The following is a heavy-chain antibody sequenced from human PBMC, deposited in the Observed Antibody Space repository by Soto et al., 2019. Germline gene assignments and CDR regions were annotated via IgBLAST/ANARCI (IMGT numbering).Heavy chain of an antibody. Sequence: ASVKVSCKASGGTFSTHAIIWVRQAPGHGLEWMGGIIPISGTTYYTQKFQGRVTITADEPTSTAFMELSSLKSDDPAVFFCARGHCGGGTCYSDMDGMDRRTRVIVAS. CDR2: IIPISGTT. CDR1: GGTFSTHA. D-gene: IGHD2-15*01. V-gene: IGHV1-69*13. J-gene: IGHJ6*03. CDR3: ARGHCGGGTCYSDMDG.